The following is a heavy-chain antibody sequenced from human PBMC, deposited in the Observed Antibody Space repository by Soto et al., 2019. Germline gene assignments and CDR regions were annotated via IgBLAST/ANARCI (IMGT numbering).Heavy chain of an antibody. CDR1: GFTFSDHY. D-gene: IGHD6-13*01. V-gene: IGHV3-72*01. CDR3: ARAVVAAGTKIPYYYYYMDV. Sequence: GGSLRLSCAASGFTFSDHYMDWVRQAPGKGLEWVGRTRNKANSYTTEYAASVKGRFTISRDDSKNSLYLQMNSLKTEDTAVYYCARAVVAAGTKIPYYYYYMDVWGKGTTVTVSS. CDR2: TRNKANSYTT. J-gene: IGHJ6*03.